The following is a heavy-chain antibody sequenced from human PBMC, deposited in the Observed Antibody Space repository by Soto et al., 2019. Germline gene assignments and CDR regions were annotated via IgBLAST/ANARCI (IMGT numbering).Heavy chain of an antibody. J-gene: IGHJ5*01. Sequence: QLLESGGDLVQPGGSLRLSCAASGFTFSTYAMTWVRQAPGKGLEWLSSISGSGISTKYADSVKGRLTISRDNSKNTLYLQMSSLRVEDTAMYFCATTNWTTYYTALDSWGQGTLVTVSS. CDR3: ATTNWTTYYTALDS. D-gene: IGHD3-10*01. CDR1: GFTFSTYA. CDR2: ISGSGIST. V-gene: IGHV3-23*01.